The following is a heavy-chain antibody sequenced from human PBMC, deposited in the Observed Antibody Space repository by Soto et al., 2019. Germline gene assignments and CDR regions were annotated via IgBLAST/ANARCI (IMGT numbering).Heavy chain of an antibody. V-gene: IGHV1-18*01. J-gene: IGHJ5*02. CDR3: ARSGSYYPARNWFGP. D-gene: IGHD3-10*01. Sequence: HVQLVQSGAEMKNPGASVKVSCKASGYTFTSYGISWVRQAPGQGLEWMGWISGFNDDTNHAQKLQGRVTMTKDTSTSTAYMELRSLKFDDTAVYYCARSGSYYPARNWFGPWGQGTLVTVSS. CDR2: ISGFNDDT. CDR1: GYTFTSYG.